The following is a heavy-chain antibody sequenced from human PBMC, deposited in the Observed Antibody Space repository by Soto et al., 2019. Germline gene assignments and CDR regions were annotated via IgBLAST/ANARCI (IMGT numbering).Heavy chain of an antibody. V-gene: IGHV4-4*02. D-gene: IGHD6-13*01. CDR1: GGSISTSNW. Sequence: SETLSLTCAVSGGSISTSNWWSWVRQPPGKGLEWIGEVYHSGSTNYNPSFKSRVTISVDISKSQFSLRLTSVTAADTVVYYCARYNAASGTYYFDFWGQGALVTVSS. J-gene: IGHJ4*02. CDR3: ARYNAASGTYYFDF. CDR2: VYHSGST.